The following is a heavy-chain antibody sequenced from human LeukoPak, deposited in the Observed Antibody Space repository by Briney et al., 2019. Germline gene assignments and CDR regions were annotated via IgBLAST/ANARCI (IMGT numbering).Heavy chain of an antibody. CDR1: GYTFTGYY. CDR2: ININSGGT. V-gene: IGHV1-2*06. D-gene: IGHD1-20*01. Sequence: ASVRVSCKASGYTFTGYYMHWVRQAPGQGLEWMGRININSGGTSYAQKFQGRVTLTRDTSITTAFMELSRLRSDDTAVYYCARGSGITGTTGAIDYWGQGTLVTVSS. CDR3: ARGSGITGTTGAIDY. J-gene: IGHJ4*02.